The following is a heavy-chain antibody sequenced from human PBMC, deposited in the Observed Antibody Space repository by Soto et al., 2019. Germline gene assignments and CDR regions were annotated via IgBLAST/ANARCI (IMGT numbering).Heavy chain of an antibody. CDR2: IYNSGTT. Sequence: TLSLTCTVSGGSITRGGYYWSWIRQHPGKGLEWIGYIYNSGTTYYNPSLKSRVTISVDTSKNQFSLKLTSVTAADTAVYYCARDPAPWGQGTLGTVPQ. CDR1: GGSITRGGYY. V-gene: IGHV4-31*03. CDR3: ARDPAP. J-gene: IGHJ5*02.